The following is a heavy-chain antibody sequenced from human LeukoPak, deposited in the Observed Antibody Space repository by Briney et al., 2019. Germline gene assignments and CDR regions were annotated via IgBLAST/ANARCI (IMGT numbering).Heavy chain of an antibody. CDR1: GASISSSNYY. J-gene: IGHJ4*02. D-gene: IGHD5-24*01. CDR2: IYYSGNT. CDR3: ASLSLEMATISFDY. V-gene: IGHV4-39*01. Sequence: SETLSLTCTVSGASISSSNYYWGWIRQPPGKGLEWIGSIYYSGNTYYNPSLKSRVTISVDAAKKQFSLRLSSVTAADTAVYYCASLSLEMATISFDYWGQGTLVTVSS.